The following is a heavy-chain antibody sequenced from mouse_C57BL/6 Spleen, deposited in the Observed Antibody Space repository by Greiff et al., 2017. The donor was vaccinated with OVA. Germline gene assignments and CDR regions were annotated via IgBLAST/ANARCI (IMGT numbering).Heavy chain of an antibody. Sequence: QVQLQQSGPELVKPGASVKISCKASGYAFSSSWMNWVKPRPGKGLGWIGRLYPGDGDTNYPGKFKGKATLTADKSSSTAYMQLSSLTSEDSAVYFCARGAMTTVVADYWGQGTTLTVSS. CDR1: GYAFSSSW. D-gene: IGHD1-1*01. CDR3: ARGAMTTVVADY. CDR2: LYPGDGDT. J-gene: IGHJ2*01. V-gene: IGHV1-82*01.